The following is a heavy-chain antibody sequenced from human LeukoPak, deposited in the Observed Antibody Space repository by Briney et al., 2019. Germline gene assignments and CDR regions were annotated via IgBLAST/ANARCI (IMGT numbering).Heavy chain of an antibody. CDR3: ARDGSSGELGYYYYGMDV. CDR1: GFTFSSYS. J-gene: IGHJ6*02. V-gene: IGHV3-21*01. Sequence: GGSLRLSCAASGFTFSSYSMNWVRQAPGKGLEWVSSISSSSSYIYYADSVKGRFTISRDNAKNSLYLQMNSLRAEDTAVYYCARDGSSGELGYYYYGMDVWGQGTTVTVSS. D-gene: IGHD6-6*01. CDR2: ISSSSSYI.